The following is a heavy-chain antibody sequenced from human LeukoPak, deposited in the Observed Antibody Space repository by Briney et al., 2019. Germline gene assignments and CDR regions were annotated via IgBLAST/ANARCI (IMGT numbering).Heavy chain of an antibody. CDR1: GGSISSGSYY. J-gene: IGHJ6*03. Sequence: PSETLSLTCTVSGGSISSGSYYWSWIRQPAGKGLEWIGRIYTSGSTNYNPSLKSRVTISVDTSKNQFSLKLSSVTAADTAVYYCARTTRPNCTNGVCQYYYYYYMDVWGKGTTVTVSS. CDR3: ARTTRPNCTNGVCQYYYYYYMDV. D-gene: IGHD2-8*01. V-gene: IGHV4-61*02. CDR2: IYTSGST.